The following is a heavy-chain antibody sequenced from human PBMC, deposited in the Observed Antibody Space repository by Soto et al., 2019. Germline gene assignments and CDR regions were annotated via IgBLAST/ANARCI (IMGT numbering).Heavy chain of an antibody. CDR3: ARSRNDFWSGYYYYGMDV. CDR1: GYSFTSYW. V-gene: IGHV5-51*01. Sequence: RGESLKISCKGSGYSFTSYWIGWVRQMPGKGLEWMGIIYPGDSDTRYSPSFQGQVTISADKSISTAYLQWSSLKASDTAMYYCARSRNDFWSGYYYYGMDVWGQGTTVTVSS. J-gene: IGHJ6*02. D-gene: IGHD3-3*01. CDR2: IYPGDSDT.